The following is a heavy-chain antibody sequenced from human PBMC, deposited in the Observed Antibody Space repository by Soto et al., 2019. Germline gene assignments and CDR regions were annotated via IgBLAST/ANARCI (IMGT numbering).Heavy chain of an antibody. V-gene: IGHV4-34*01. CDR3: ARVTGRYYDGMDV. Sequence: QVQLQQWGAGLLKPSETLSLTCAVYGGSFSGYYWSWIRQPPGKGLEWIGEINHSGSTNYNPSLKSRVTITVDTSKNPFSLKLSSVTAADTAVYYCARVTGRYYDGMDVWGQGTTVTVSS. CDR1: GGSFSGYY. CDR2: INHSGST. J-gene: IGHJ6*02.